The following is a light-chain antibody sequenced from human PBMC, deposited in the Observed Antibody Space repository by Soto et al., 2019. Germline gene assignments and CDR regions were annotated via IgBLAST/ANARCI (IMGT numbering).Light chain of an antibody. V-gene: IGLV2-23*01. CDR2: EGS. Sequence: QSVLTQPASVSGSPGQSITISCTGTSSDVGSYNLVSWYQQHPGKAPKLMIYEGSKRPSGVSTRFSGSKSGNTASLTISGLQAEDEADYYCCSLGVVFGGGTKLTVL. CDR3: CSLGVV. CDR1: SSDVGSYNL. J-gene: IGLJ2*01.